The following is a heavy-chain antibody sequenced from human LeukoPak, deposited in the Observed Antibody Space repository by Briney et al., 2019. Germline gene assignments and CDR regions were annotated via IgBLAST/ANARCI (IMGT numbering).Heavy chain of an antibody. CDR2: INHSGST. D-gene: IGHD3-9*01. V-gene: IGHV4-34*01. J-gene: IGHJ4*02. CDR1: GGSFSGYY. CDR3: ARGVRYYGILTGPNLPFDY. Sequence: SETLSLTCAVYGGSFSGYYWSWIRQPPGKGLEWIGEINHSGSTNYNPSLKSRVTISVDTSKNQFSLKLSSVTAADTAVYYCARGVRYYGILTGPNLPFDYWGQGTLVTVSS.